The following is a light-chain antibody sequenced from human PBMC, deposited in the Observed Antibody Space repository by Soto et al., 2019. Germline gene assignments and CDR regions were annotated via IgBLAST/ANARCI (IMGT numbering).Light chain of an antibody. Sequence: QSVLTQPPSVSGAPGQRVTISCTGSSSNIGAGFDVHWYQHLPGTAPKLLIYENSNRPSGVPDRFSGSKSGTSGSLDITGLQAEDEADYYCQSYDSSLSVWMFGGGTKLTVL. CDR2: ENS. J-gene: IGLJ3*02. V-gene: IGLV1-40*01. CDR1: SSNIGAGFD. CDR3: QSYDSSLSVWM.